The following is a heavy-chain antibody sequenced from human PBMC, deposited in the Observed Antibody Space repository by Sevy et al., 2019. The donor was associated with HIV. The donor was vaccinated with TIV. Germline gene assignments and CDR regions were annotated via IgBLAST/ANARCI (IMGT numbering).Heavy chain of an antibody. J-gene: IGHJ5*02. V-gene: IGHV1-69*13. CDR1: GGTFSSYA. CDR2: IIPIFGTA. CDR3: ARDSPSRWYNWSVAWFDP. D-gene: IGHD1-20*01. Sequence: ASAKVSCKASGGTFSSYAISWVRQAPGQGLEWMGGIIPIFGTANYAQKFQGRVTITADESTSTAYMELSSLRSEETAVYYCARDSPSRWYNWSVAWFDPWGQGTLVTVSS.